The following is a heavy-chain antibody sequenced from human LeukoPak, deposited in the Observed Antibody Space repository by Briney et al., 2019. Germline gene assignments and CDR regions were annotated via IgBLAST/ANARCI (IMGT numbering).Heavy chain of an antibody. CDR1: GFTFSDYN. J-gene: IGHJ6*03. CDR2: ISRSGSTK. CDR3: ARVLRYCSGGNCYSGGLGYMDV. D-gene: IGHD2-15*01. V-gene: IGHV3-11*01. Sequence: GGSLRLSCAASGFTFSDYNMRWIRQAPGKGLEWVSSISRSGSTKYYADSVKGRFTISRDNAKNSLFLQMNSLRAEDTAAYYCARVLRYCSGGNCYSGGLGYMDVWGKGTTVTISS.